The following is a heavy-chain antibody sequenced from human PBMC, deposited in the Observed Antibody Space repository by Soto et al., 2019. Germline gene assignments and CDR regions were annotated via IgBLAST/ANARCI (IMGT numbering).Heavy chain of an antibody. Sequence: GGSLKLSCAAAGLTFSSYWMHWVRQASGKGLVWVSRINTDGSVATYADSVKGRFTISRDNAKNTLYLHMNSLRAEDTAVYYCVRDMQLWRLDSWGQGT. J-gene: IGHJ4*02. CDR3: VRDMQLWRLDS. CDR2: INTDGSVA. CDR1: GLTFSSYW. D-gene: IGHD2-21*01. V-gene: IGHV3-74*01.